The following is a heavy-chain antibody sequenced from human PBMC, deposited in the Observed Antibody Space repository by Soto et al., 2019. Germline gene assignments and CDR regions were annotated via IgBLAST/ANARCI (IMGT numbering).Heavy chain of an antibody. Sequence: QVQLVQSGAEVKKPGASVKVSCKASGYIFTNYAMHWVRQAPGQRLEWMGWINAGNGNTKYSQKFQGRVTITRDTSASTAYMELSSLRSEDMAVYYCARGSASIVGNWPFDYWGQGTLVTVSS. V-gene: IGHV1-3*01. D-gene: IGHD1-26*01. J-gene: IGHJ4*02. CDR3: ARGSASIVGNWPFDY. CDR1: GYIFTNYA. CDR2: INAGNGNT.